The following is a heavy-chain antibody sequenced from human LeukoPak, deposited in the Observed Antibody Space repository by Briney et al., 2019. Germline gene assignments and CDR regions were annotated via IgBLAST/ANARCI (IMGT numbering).Heavy chain of an antibody. CDR1: GFTFSSYG. CDR2: ISYDGSNK. CDR3: AKELLWFGELLAEYYFDY. D-gene: IGHD3-10*01. Sequence: GGSLRLSCAASGFTFSSYGMHWVRQAPGKGLEWVAVISYDGSNKYYADSVKGRFTISRDNSKNTLYLQMNSLRAEDTAVYYCAKELLWFGELLAEYYFDYWGQGTLVTVSS. V-gene: IGHV3-30*18. J-gene: IGHJ4*02.